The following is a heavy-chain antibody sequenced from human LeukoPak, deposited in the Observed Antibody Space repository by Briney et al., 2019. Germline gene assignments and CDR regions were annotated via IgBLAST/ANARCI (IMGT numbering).Heavy chain of an antibody. V-gene: IGHV4-4*09. CDR3: AREMHYYDSSGYYQRYFQH. Sequence: SETLSLTCTVSGGSISSYYWSWIRQPPGKGLEWIGYIYTSGSTNYNPSLKSRVTISVDTSKNQFSLKPSSVTAADTAVYYCAREMHYYDSSGYYQRYFQHWGQGTLVTVSS. J-gene: IGHJ1*01. D-gene: IGHD3-22*01. CDR1: GGSISSYY. CDR2: IYTSGST.